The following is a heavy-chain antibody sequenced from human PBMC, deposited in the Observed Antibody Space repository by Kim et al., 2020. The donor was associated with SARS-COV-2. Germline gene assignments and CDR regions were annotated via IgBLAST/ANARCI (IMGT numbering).Heavy chain of an antibody. J-gene: IGHJ5*02. CDR1: GGSISSYY. CDR3: ARGEYSGSYFSWFDP. V-gene: IGHV4-59*01. Sequence: SETLSLTCTVSGGSISSYYWSWIRQPPGKGLEWIGYIYYSGSTNYNPSLKSRVTISVDTSKNQFSLKLSSVTAADTAVYYCARGEYSGSYFSWFDPWGQGTLVTVSS. D-gene: IGHD1-26*01. CDR2: IYYSGST.